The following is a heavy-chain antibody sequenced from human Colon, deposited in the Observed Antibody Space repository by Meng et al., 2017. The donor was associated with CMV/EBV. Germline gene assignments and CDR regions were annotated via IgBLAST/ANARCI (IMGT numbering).Heavy chain of an antibody. J-gene: IGHJ3*01. CDR3: AHRRVGVDAFDV. CDR2: IYWDDDN. Sequence: QNTLKESGPTLVKPTQTLTLTCSFSGFSLTTGGEGVGWSRQPPGKALEWLGIIYWDDDNRYSPSLKGRITLSKDTSNNHVVFIMTNMDPVDTATYYCAHRRVGVDAFDVWGQGTMVTVSS. D-gene: IGHD5/OR15-5a*01. V-gene: IGHV2-5*02. CDR1: GFSLTTGGEG.